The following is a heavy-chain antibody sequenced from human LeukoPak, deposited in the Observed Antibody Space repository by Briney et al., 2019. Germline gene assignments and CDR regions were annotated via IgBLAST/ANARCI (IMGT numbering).Heavy chain of an antibody. V-gene: IGHV5-51*01. CDR2: IYPGDSDT. Sequence: GESLKISCKGSGYNFTSYWIGWLRQMPGKGLEWMGIIYPGDSDTRYNPSFQGQVTISADKTISTTYLQWSSLKASATALYYCARHGPTLYYSDSSGQGTLVTASS. J-gene: IGHJ4*02. CDR1: GYNFTSYW. CDR3: ARHGPTLYYSDS.